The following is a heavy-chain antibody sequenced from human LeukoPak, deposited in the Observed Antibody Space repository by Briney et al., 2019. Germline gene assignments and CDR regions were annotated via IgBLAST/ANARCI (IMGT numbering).Heavy chain of an antibody. D-gene: IGHD2-8*02. CDR2: IYYDGST. Sequence: SETLSLTCTVSGVSFSSYYWSWIRQPPGKGLEWIGYIYYDGSTNYSPSLKGRVTISVDTSKNRFSLKLNSVTAADTAVYYCARGRGYWNYYGMDVWGQGTTVTVSS. CDR1: GVSFSSYY. J-gene: IGHJ6*02. V-gene: IGHV4-59*01. CDR3: ARGRGYWNYYGMDV.